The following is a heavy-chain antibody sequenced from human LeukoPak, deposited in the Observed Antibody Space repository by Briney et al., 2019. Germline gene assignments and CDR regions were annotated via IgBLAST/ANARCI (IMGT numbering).Heavy chain of an antibody. V-gene: IGHV4-34*01. Sequence: PSETLSLTCAVYGGSFSGYYWNWIRQPPGKGLEWIGEINHSGSTNYNPSLKSRVTISVDTSKNQFSLKLSSVTAADTAVYYCARLRSYYDFWSGYYTICYFDYWGQGTLVTVSS. CDR1: GGSFSGYY. CDR3: ARLRSYYDFWSGYYTICYFDY. CDR2: INHSGST. J-gene: IGHJ4*02. D-gene: IGHD3-3*01.